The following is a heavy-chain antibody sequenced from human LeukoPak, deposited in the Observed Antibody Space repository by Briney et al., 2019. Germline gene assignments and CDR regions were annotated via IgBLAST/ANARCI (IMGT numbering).Heavy chain of an antibody. CDR1: GFTFSSYG. CDR3: AKGPLIEVAGTTWDY. D-gene: IGHD6-19*01. CDR2: ISGGGGNT. J-gene: IGHJ4*02. V-gene: IGHV3-23*01. Sequence: PGGSLRLSCAASGFTFSSYGMHWVRQAPGKGLEWVSAISGGGGNTYYADSVKGRFTISRDNSKNNIYLQMNSLRAEDTALYYCAKGPLIEVAGTTWDYWGQGTLVTVSS.